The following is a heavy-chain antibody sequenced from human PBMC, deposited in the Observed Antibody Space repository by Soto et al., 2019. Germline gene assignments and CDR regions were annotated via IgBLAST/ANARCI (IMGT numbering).Heavy chain of an antibody. CDR2: ISAYNGNT. V-gene: IGHV1-18*04. Sequence: ASVKVSCQASGYTFTSYGISWVRQAPGQGLEWMGWISAYNGNTNYAQKLQGRVTMTTDTSTSTAYMELRSLRSDDTAVYYCARESLVRYFDWLLFQRPPPDYYGMDVWGQGTTVTVSS. CDR1: GYTFTSYG. J-gene: IGHJ6*02. CDR3: ARESLVRYFDWLLFQRPPPDYYGMDV. D-gene: IGHD3-9*01.